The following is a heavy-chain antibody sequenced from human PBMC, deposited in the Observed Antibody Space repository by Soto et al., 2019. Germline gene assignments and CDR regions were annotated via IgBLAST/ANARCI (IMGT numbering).Heavy chain of an antibody. V-gene: IGHV4-39*01. D-gene: IGHD3-16*01. CDR3: ARGGGYVDY. CDR2: IDESGTT. J-gene: IGHJ4*02. CDR1: GGPIRSSSHY. Sequence: PSETLSLTCSVSGGPIRSSSHYWGWIRQSPGTGLEWIGSIDESGTTYYNPSLQSRVTVSVDTSKNQFSLKVISVTGADTAIYYCARGGGYVDYWGQGTLVTVSS.